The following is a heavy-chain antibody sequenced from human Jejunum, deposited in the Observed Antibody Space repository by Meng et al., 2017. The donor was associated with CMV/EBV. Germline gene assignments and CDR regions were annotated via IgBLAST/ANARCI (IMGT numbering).Heavy chain of an antibody. CDR2: INPDGSVR. CDR3: ARDQAGTPMGWFDS. D-gene: IGHD3-10*01. CDR1: GYTLGSYW. V-gene: IGHV3-7*01. Sequence: GYTLGSYWMSWVRQAPGKGLEWVANINPDGSVRHYLDSVKGRFTISRDSGKNSLYLQMNSLRAEDTAVFYCARDQAGTPMGWFDSWGQRTLVTVSS. J-gene: IGHJ5*01.